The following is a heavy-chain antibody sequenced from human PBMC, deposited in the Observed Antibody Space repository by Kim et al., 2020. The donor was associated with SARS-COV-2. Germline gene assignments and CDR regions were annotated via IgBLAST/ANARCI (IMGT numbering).Heavy chain of an antibody. Sequence: GGSLRLSCAASGFTFSSYAMSWVRQAPGKGLEWVSAISGSGGSTYYAESVKGRFTISRDNSKNTLYLQMNSLRAEDTAVYYCAKSPKYYDILTGYYTPWYFDLWGRGTLVTVSS. D-gene: IGHD3-9*01. V-gene: IGHV3-23*01. CDR3: AKSPKYYDILTGYYTPWYFDL. CDR2: ISGSGGST. CDR1: GFTFSSYA. J-gene: IGHJ2*01.